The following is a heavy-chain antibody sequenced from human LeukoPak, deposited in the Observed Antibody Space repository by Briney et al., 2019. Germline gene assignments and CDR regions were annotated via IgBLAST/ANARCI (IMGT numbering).Heavy chain of an antibody. V-gene: IGHV3-20*04. J-gene: IGHJ3*02. CDR2: IDRNGDGT. D-gene: IGHD5-24*01. CDR3: ARDHKGGDGADAFDI. CDR1: GFTFDDYG. Sequence: PGGSLRLSCAASGFTFDDYGMSWVRQAPGKGLEWVSGIDRNGDGTGYADSVEGRFTISRDNAKNSLYLQMDSLRAEDTASYYCARDHKGGDGADAFDIWGHGTMVTVSS.